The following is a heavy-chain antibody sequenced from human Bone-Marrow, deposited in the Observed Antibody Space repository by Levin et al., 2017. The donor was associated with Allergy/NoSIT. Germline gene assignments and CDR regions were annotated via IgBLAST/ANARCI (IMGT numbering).Heavy chain of an antibody. CDR2: ISSSSSYI. J-gene: IGHJ6*02. V-gene: IGHV3-21*01. D-gene: IGHD3-3*01. CDR3: ARDHTILDLQGMDV. CDR1: GFTFSSYS. Sequence: GGSLRLSCAASGFTFSSYSMNWVRQAPGEGLEWVSSISSSSSYIYYADSVKGRFTISRDNAKNSLYLQMNSLRAEDTAVYYCARDHTILDLQGMDVWGQGTTVTVSS.